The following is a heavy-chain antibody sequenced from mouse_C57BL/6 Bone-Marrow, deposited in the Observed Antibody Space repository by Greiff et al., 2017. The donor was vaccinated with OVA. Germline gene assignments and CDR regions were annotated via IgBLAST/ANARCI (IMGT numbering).Heavy chain of an antibody. D-gene: IGHD2-3*01. CDR2: IHPNSGST. CDR3: ARGYDGYYEDAMDY. CDR1: GYTFTSYW. Sequence: VQLQQPGAELVKPGASVKLSCKASGYTFTSYWMHWVKQRPGQGLEWIGMIHPNSGSTNYNEKFKSKATLTVDKSSSTAYMQLSSLTSEDSAVYYCARGYDGYYEDAMDYWGQGTSVTVSS. V-gene: IGHV1-64*01. J-gene: IGHJ4*01.